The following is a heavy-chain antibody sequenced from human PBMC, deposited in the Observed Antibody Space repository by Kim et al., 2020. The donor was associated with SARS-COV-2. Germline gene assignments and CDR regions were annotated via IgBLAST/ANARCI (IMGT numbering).Heavy chain of an antibody. Sequence: SETLSLTCTVSGGSISSSSYYWGWIRQPPGKGLEWIGSIYYSGSTYYNPSLKSRVTISVDTSKNQFSLKLSSVTAADTAVYYCAREEPGAARPGLWYNWFDPWGQGTLVTVSS. CDR2: IYYSGST. CDR1: GGSISSSSYY. CDR3: AREEPGAARPGLWYNWFDP. J-gene: IGHJ5*02. D-gene: IGHD6-6*01. V-gene: IGHV4-39*07.